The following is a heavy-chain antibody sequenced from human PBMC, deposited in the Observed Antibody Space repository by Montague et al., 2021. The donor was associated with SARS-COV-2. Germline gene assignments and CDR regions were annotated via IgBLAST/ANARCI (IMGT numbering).Heavy chain of an antibody. CDR1: GDSISGDNYY. Sequence: TLSLTCTVSGDSISGDNYYWTWIRQHPGKGLEWIAYIYYTGSTYYNPSLQSRLTTSLDTSKNQFSLTLTSVTAADTAIYYCARNRGWGSRGAGYIDLWGRGTLVTVTS. D-gene: IGHD7-27*01. CDR2: IYYTGST. CDR3: ARNRGWGSRGAGYIDL. V-gene: IGHV4-31*03. J-gene: IGHJ2*01.